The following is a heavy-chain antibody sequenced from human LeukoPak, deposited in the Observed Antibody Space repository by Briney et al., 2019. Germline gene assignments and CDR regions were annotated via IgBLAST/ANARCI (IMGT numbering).Heavy chain of an antibody. V-gene: IGHV1-69*13. CDR2: IIPIFGTA. CDR3: ARADRYYDILTGYHRQYYFDY. Sequence: SVKVSCKASGGTFSSYAISWVRQAPGQGLEWMGGIIPIFGTANYAQKFQGRVTITADESTSTAYMELSSLRSEDTAVYYCARADRYYDILTGYHRQYYFDYWGQGTLVTVSS. D-gene: IGHD3-9*01. CDR1: GGTFSSYA. J-gene: IGHJ4*02.